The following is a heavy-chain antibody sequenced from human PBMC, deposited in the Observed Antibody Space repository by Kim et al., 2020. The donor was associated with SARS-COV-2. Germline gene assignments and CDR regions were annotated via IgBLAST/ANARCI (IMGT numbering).Heavy chain of an antibody. CDR2: IYHSGST. CDR1: GYSISSGYY. Sequence: SETLSLTCTVSGYSISSGYYWGWIRQPPGKGLEWIGSIYHSGSTYYNPSLKSRVTISVDTSKNQFSLKLSSVTAADTAVYYCARVKGTVTTGGISPFDYWGQGTLVTVSS. CDR3: ARVKGTVTTGGISPFDY. D-gene: IGHD4-17*01. V-gene: IGHV4-38-2*02. J-gene: IGHJ4*02.